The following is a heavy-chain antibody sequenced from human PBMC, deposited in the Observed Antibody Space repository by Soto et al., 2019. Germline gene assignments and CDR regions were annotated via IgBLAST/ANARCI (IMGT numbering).Heavy chain of an antibody. Sequence: EVQLLESGGGLVQPGGSLRLSCAASGFTFSSYAMSWVRQAPGKGLEWVSGISGSGGSTYYADSVKGRFTISRDNSKNTLYLQMNSRRAEDTAVYYCAKDRGGCSSTSCPPRLFDYWGQGTLVTVSS. CDR1: GFTFSSYA. J-gene: IGHJ4*02. CDR3: AKDRGGCSSTSCPPRLFDY. CDR2: ISGSGGST. V-gene: IGHV3-23*01. D-gene: IGHD2-2*01.